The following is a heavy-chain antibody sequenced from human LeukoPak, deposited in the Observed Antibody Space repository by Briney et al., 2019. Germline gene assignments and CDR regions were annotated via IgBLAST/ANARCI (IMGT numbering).Heavy chain of an antibody. V-gene: IGHV3-21*01. CDR2: ISSSSSYI. J-gene: IGHJ4*02. D-gene: IGHD3-10*01. Sequence: PGGSLRLSCAASGFTFSSYSMNWVRQAPGKGLEWVSSISSSSSYIYYADSVKGRFTISRDNAKNSLYLQMNSLRAEDTAVYYCVRDPDHLRGVHFDYWGQGILVTVSS. CDR3: VRDPDHLRGVHFDY. CDR1: GFTFSSYS.